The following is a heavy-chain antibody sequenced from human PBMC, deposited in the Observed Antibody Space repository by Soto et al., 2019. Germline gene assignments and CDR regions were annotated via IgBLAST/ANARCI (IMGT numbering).Heavy chain of an antibody. V-gene: IGHV4-4*07. J-gene: IGHJ5*02. D-gene: IGHD1-26*01. CDR1: GASLSRYY. CDR3: VRDGTKNLRDRFEP. Sequence: SETLSLTCNVSGASLSRYYCSWIRQPPGKGLEWIGRIYATGDTDYNPSLKSRISMSVDMSKKQFSLTLRSVTAADTAIYYCVRDGTKNLRDRFEPWGRGILVTV. CDR2: IYATGDT.